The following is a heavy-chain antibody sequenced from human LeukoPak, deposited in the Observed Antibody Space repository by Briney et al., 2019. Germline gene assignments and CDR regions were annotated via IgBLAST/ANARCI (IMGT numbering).Heavy chain of an antibody. V-gene: IGHV4-34*01. D-gene: IGHD2-2*01. CDR3: ARDCSSASCSRNLDAFDI. CDR1: GGSFSGYY. Sequence: SGTLCLTCAVYGGSFSGYYWSWIRQTPGKWLEWVWEITQSGRTNYNPSRKSRVTISVDTSKNLFSLKLSAVPAADTAVYYCARDCSSASCSRNLDAFDIWGQGTMVTVSS. J-gene: IGHJ3*02. CDR2: ITQSGRT.